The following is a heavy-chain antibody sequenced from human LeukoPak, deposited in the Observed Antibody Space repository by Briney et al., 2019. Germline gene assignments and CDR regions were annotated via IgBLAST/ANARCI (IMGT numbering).Heavy chain of an antibody. CDR3: TTVGVATIYYYYGMDV. D-gene: IGHD5-12*01. J-gene: IGHJ6*02. V-gene: IGHV3-15*01. Sequence: GGSLRLSCAASGFTFSNAWMSWVRQAPGKGLEWVGRIKSKTDGGTTDYAAPVKGRFTISRDDSKNTLYLQMSSLKTEDTAVYYCTTVGVATIYYYYGMDVWGQGTSVTVSS. CDR1: GFTFSNAW. CDR2: IKSKTDGGTT.